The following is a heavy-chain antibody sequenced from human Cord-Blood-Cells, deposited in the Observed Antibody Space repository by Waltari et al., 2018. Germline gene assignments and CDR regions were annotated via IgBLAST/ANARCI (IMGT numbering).Heavy chain of an antibody. CDR3: ARDSGSYFSAFDI. D-gene: IGHD1-26*01. Sequence: QVQLVQSGAEVKKPGASVKVSCKASGYTFTGYYMHWVRQAPGQGLEWMGWINPNSGGTNYAQKFQGWVTMTRDTSISTAYMELSRLRSDDTAVYYWARDSGSYFSAFDIWGQGTMVTVSS. CDR2: INPNSGGT. J-gene: IGHJ3*02. CDR1: GYTFTGYY. V-gene: IGHV1-2*04.